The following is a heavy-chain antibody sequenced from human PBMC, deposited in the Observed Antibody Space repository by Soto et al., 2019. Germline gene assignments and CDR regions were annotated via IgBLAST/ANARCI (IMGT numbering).Heavy chain of an antibody. Sequence: SETLSLTCTVSGGSISSGGYYWSWIRQHPGKGLEWIGYIYYSGSTYYNPSLKSRVTISVDTSKNQFSLRLSSVTAADTAVYYCARSEGQDSGDYYFDYWGQGTLVTVSS. J-gene: IGHJ4*02. CDR1: GGSISSGGYY. CDR2: IYYSGST. CDR3: ARSEGQDSGDYYFDY. V-gene: IGHV4-31*03. D-gene: IGHD4-17*01.